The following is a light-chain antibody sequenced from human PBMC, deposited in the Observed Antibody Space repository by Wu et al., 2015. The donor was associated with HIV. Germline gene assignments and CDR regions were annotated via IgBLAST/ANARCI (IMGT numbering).Light chain of an antibody. CDR2: GAS. V-gene: IGKV3-15*01. J-gene: IGKJ4*01. Sequence: EIVMTQSPATLSVSPGERATLSCRASQSVSTNLAWYQQKPGQPPRLLIYGASTRATGIPARFSGSGSGTEFTLTISSLQSEDFAVYYCQQYNNWPPLTFGGGPRWRSN. CDR3: QQYNNWPPLT. CDR1: QSVSTN.